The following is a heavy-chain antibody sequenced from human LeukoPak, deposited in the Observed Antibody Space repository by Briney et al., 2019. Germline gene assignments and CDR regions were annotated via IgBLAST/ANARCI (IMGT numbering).Heavy chain of an antibody. D-gene: IGHD6-19*01. J-gene: IGHJ4*02. Sequence: GGSLRLSCAASGFTFSSYGMHWVRQAPDKGLEWMAVMVDDGSEKFYADSVKGRFTISRDNSKNTLYLQMHSLRAEDTAVYYCAKDLRQWRGILDSWGQGTLVTVSS. CDR1: GFTFSSYG. CDR3: AKDLRQWRGILDS. CDR2: MVDDGSEK. V-gene: IGHV3-30*18.